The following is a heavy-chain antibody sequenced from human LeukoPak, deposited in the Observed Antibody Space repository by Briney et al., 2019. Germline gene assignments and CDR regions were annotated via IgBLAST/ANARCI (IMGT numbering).Heavy chain of an antibody. Sequence: GASVKVSCKVSGYTLTELSMHWVRQAPGKGLEWMGGFDPEDGETIYAQKFQGRVTMTEDTSTDTAYMELSSLRSEDTAVYYCARVSPSLTYYYDSSGYYYDYWGQGTLVTVSS. CDR3: ARVSPSLTYYYDSSGYYYDY. D-gene: IGHD3-22*01. CDR1: GYTLTELS. CDR2: FDPEDGET. V-gene: IGHV1-24*01. J-gene: IGHJ4*02.